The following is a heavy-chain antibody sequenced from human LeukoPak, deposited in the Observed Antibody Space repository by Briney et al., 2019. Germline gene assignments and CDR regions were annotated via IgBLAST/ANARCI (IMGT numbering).Heavy chain of an antibody. Sequence: GGSLRLSCTASGFTFSSYAMSWVRQAPGKGLEWVSALSGSGGNAYYADSVKGRFTISRDNSKNTLYLQMNSLRAEDTAKYYCAKVASLCTSTSCVRGGFDYWGQGTLVTVSS. CDR2: LSGSGGNA. CDR3: AKVASLCTSTSCVRGGFDY. CDR1: GFTFSSYA. D-gene: IGHD2-2*01. V-gene: IGHV3-23*01. J-gene: IGHJ4*02.